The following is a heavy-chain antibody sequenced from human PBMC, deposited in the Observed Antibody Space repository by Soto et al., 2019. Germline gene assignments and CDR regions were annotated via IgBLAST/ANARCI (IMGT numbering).Heavy chain of an antibody. CDR2: ISPYKGNT. CDR3: ARDLDASGSYYTDY. CDR1: GYTFSSIG. Sequence: QIQLVQSGAEVKKPGASVKVSCKASGYTFSSIGISWVRQAPGQGLEWMGWISPYKGNTHYAQGRQDRVTMTTDTSTSTAYMELRSLRSDDTAVYYCARDLDASGSYYTDYWGQGTLVTVSS. V-gene: IGHV1-18*01. J-gene: IGHJ4*02. D-gene: IGHD3-10*01.